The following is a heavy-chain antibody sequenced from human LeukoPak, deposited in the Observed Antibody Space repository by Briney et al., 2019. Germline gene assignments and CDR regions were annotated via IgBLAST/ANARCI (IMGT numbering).Heavy chain of an antibody. CDR3: ARAFAGRADSGACYKDYYYYYMDV. V-gene: IGHV1-18*01. J-gene: IGHJ6*03. Sequence: ASVKVSCKASGYTFTSYGISWVRQAPGQGLEWMGWISAYDGNTNYAQKLQGRVTMTTDTSTRTADMELRSLRFDDTAVYYCARAFAGRADSGACYKDYYYYYMDVWGKGTTVTVSS. CDR2: ISAYDGNT. D-gene: IGHD3-22*01. CDR1: GYTFTSYG.